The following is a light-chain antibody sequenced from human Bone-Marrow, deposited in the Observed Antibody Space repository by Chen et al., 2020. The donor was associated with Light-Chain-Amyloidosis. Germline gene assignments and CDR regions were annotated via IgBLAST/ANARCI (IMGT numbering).Light chain of an antibody. CDR2: RDT. J-gene: IGLJ2*01. Sequence: SYELTQPPSVSVSPGQTARITCSGDDLPTKYAYWYQQKPGQAPVLVIHRDTERPSGISERFSGSSAGTTATLTISGVQAEDEADYHCQSADSSGTYEVILGGGTKLTFL. CDR3: QSADSSGTYEVI. V-gene: IGLV3-25*03. CDR1: DLPTKY.